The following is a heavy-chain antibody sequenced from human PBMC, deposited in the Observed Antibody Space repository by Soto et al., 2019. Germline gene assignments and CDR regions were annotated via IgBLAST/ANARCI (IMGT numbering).Heavy chain of an antibody. CDR3: ARLPLYCSSTSCYTRYYYYGMDV. D-gene: IGHD2-2*02. CDR1: GGSISSSSYY. Sequence: QLQLQESGPGLVKPSETLSLTCTVSGGSISSSSYYWGWIRQPPGKGLEWIGSIYYSESTYYNPSLKSRVTISVDTSKNQFSLKLSSVTAADTAVYYCARLPLYCSSTSCYTRYYYYGMDVWGQGTTVTVSS. CDR2: IYYSEST. J-gene: IGHJ6*02. V-gene: IGHV4-39*01.